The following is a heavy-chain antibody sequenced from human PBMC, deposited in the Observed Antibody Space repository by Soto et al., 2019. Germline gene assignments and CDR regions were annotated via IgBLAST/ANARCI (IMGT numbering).Heavy chain of an antibody. D-gene: IGHD2-15*01. V-gene: IGHV4-34*01. J-gene: IGHJ5*02. Sequence: SETLSLTCAVYGGSFSGYYWSWIRQPPGKGLEWIGEINHSGSTNYNPSLKSRVTISVDTSKNQFSLKLSSVTAADTAVYYCARGRYCSGGSCYRNWFDPWGQGTLVTVSS. CDR3: ARGRYCSGGSCYRNWFDP. CDR1: GGSFSGYY. CDR2: INHSGST.